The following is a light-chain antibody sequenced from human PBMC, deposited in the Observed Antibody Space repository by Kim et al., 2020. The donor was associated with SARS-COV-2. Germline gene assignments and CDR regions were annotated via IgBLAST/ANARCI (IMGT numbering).Light chain of an antibody. Sequence: GQVINISCPGTHSDVCGFNFGSWYPQPPGKAPKLMIYDVSNRPSGVSNRFSGSKSGNTASLTISGLQAEDEADYYCSSYTSSSTLVFGGGTQLTVL. V-gene: IGLV2-14*03. CDR3: SSYTSSSTLV. J-gene: IGLJ3*02. CDR2: DVS. CDR1: HSDVCGFNF.